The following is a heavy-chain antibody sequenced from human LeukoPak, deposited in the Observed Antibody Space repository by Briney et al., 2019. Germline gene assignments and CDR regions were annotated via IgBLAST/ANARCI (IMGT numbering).Heavy chain of an antibody. J-gene: IGHJ3*02. CDR3: ARGLGYDYIWGSYRYEGSAFDI. CDR2: MNPNSCNT. D-gene: IGHD3-16*02. Sequence: GASVKVSCKASGYTFTSYDSNWVRQATGQGLEWMVWMNPNSCNTGYAQKFQGRVTMTRNTSISTAYMELSSLRSEDTAVYYCARGLGYDYIWGSYRYEGSAFDIWGQGTMVTVSS. V-gene: IGHV1-8*01. CDR1: GYTFTSYD.